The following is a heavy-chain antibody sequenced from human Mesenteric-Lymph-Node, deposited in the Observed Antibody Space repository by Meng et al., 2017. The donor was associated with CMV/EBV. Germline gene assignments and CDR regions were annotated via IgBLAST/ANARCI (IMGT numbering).Heavy chain of an antibody. D-gene: IGHD4-11*01. Sequence: SQTLSLTCAVYGGSFSGYYWSWIRQPPGKGLEWIGEINHSGSTNYNPSLKSRVTISVDTSKNQFSLKLSSVTAADTAVYYCARDPQINYPYYYYGMDVWGQGTTVTVSS. CDR1: GGSFSGYY. CDR3: ARDPQINYPYYYYGMDV. J-gene: IGHJ6*02. V-gene: IGHV4-34*01. CDR2: INHSGST.